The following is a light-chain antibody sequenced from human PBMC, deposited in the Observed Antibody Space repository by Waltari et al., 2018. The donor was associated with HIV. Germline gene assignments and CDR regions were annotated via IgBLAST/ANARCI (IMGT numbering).Light chain of an antibody. V-gene: IGLV4-69*01. CDR1: GGHSNYA. J-gene: IGLJ3*02. CDR3: QTWGAGILV. CDR2: LNSDGSN. Sequence: QLVLTQSPSASASLGASVKLTCTLRGGHSNYAIAWHRQQPETGPRYLMKLNSDGSNSKGDGVCDRFSGSSSGPERHRTSSSLRSEDAGDYYCQTWGAGILVFGGGTKPTVL.